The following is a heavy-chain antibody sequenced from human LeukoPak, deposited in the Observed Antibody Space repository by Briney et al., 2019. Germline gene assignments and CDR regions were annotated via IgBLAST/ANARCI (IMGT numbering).Heavy chain of an antibody. J-gene: IGHJ6*03. CDR2: IYTSGST. CDR1: GGSISNYY. V-gene: IGHV4-4*07. D-gene: IGHD3-3*01. Sequence: SETLSLTCTVSGGSISNYYWSWIRQPAGEGLEWIGRIYTSGSTNYNPSLKSRVTMSVDTSKNHFSLKLSSVTAADTAVYYCAREVYDFWSGYSYYYYYMDVWGKGTTVTVSS. CDR3: AREVYDFWSGYSYYYYYMDV.